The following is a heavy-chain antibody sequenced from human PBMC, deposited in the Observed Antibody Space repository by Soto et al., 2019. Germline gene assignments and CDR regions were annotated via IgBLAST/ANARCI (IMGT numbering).Heavy chain of an antibody. CDR2: LNSDGSST. V-gene: IGHV3-74*01. Sequence: GGSLRLSCAASGFTFSSYWMHWVRQAPGKGLVWVSRLNSDGSSTSYADSVKGRFTISRDNAKNQFSLKLSSVTAADTAVYYCARVPDRWGQGTLVTVSS. D-gene: IGHD2-2*01. J-gene: IGHJ5*02. CDR1: GFTFSSYW. CDR3: ARVPDR.